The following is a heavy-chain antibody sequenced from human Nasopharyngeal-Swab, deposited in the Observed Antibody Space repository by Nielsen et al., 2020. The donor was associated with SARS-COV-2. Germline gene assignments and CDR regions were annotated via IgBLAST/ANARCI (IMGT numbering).Heavy chain of an antibody. CDR1: GYSFTSYW. Sequence: KVFCKGSGYSFTSYWIGWVRQMPGKGLEWMGIIYPGDSDTRYSPSFQGQVTISADKSISTAYLQWSSLKASDTAMYYCARSITSSSWYLYGMDVWGQGTTVTVSS. V-gene: IGHV5-51*01. CDR2: IYPGDSDT. J-gene: IGHJ6*02. CDR3: ARSITSSSWYLYGMDV. D-gene: IGHD6-13*01.